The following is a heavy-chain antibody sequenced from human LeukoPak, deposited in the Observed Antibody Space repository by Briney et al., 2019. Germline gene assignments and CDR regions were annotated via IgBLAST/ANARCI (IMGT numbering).Heavy chain of an antibody. Sequence: GGSLRLSCAASGFTFSRYWMTWVRQAPGKGLEWEANIKQDGSEKYYVDSVKGRFTISRDNARNSLYLQMNSLRAEDTAVYYCAKGYIVLMVYATSFDYWGQGTLVTVSS. CDR1: GFTFSRYW. V-gene: IGHV3-7*03. D-gene: IGHD2-8*01. CDR3: AKGYIVLMVYATSFDY. CDR2: IKQDGSEK. J-gene: IGHJ4*02.